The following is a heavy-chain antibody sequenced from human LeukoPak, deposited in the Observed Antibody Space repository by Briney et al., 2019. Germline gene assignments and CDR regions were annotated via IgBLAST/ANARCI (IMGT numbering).Heavy chain of an antibody. V-gene: IGHV3-23*01. CDR1: DFSFITYA. CDR3: ARVQRGIAVALDY. CDR2: ITGRGDAT. D-gene: IGHD6-19*01. Sequence: GGSLRLSCAASDFSFITYAMSWVRQAPGKGLEWVSTITGRGDATYYADSVKGRFTISRDNSKNTLYLQMNSLRAEDTAVYYCARVQRGIAVALDYWGQGTLATVSS. J-gene: IGHJ4*02.